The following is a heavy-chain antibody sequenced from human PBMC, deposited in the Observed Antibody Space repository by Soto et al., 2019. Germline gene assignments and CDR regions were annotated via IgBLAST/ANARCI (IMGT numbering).Heavy chain of an antibody. J-gene: IGHJ6*02. CDR2: IYXSGST. V-gene: IGHV4-39*01. CDR1: CGSRSTYNYY. Sequence: PLETLSFTSTVSCGSRSTYNYYRCRLRPPPGKGPEWNGSIYXSGSTYYNSSLQSRVTISGDASKNQFSLKVSSGTAADTAVYYCERLRTSYGMDGRGQGTTVTVSS. CDR3: ERLRTSYGMDG.